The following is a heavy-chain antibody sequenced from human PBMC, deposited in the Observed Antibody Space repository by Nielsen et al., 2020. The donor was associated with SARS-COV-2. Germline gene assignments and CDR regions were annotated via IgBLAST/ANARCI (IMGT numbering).Heavy chain of an antibody. CDR3: AREDYTTSLTYYHGMDV. CDR1: GYTFTSYG. V-gene: IGHV1-18*01. CDR2: ISNYSGDT. Sequence: ASVKVSCKASGYTFTSYGSRWVRQAPGQGLEWMGRISNYSGDTKYAEKFQGRVILTTDRSTSTVYMEMRGLRSDDTAVYYCAREDYTTSLTYYHGMDVWGQWTTIIVSS. J-gene: IGHJ6*02. D-gene: IGHD2/OR15-2a*01.